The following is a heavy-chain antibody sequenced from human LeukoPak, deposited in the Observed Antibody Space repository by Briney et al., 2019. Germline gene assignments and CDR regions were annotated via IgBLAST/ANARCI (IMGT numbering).Heavy chain of an antibody. Sequence: SETLSLTCTVSGGSISSYYWSWIRQPPGKGLEWIGYIYYSGSTNYNPSLKSRVTISVDTSKNQFSLKLSSVTAADTAVYYCARHDSPYSSSWYFDLWGRGTLVTVSS. V-gene: IGHV4-59*08. CDR2: IYYSGST. CDR1: GGSISSYY. D-gene: IGHD6-13*01. CDR3: ARHDSPYSSSWYFDL. J-gene: IGHJ2*01.